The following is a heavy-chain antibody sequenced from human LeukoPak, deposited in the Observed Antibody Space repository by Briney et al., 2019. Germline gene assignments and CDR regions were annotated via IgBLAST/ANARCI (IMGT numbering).Heavy chain of an antibody. D-gene: IGHD3-10*01. V-gene: IGHV4-59*01. CDR1: GDSISSYD. CDR3: ARGGYYGSGNDFRFDP. J-gene: IGHJ5*02. CDR2: IYYSGST. Sequence: SETLSLTCTVSGDSISSYDWSWIRQPPGKGLEWIGYIYYSGSTNYKPSLKSRVTISVDTSKNQFSLKLSSVTAADTAVYYCARGGYYGSGNDFRFDPWGQGTLVTVSS.